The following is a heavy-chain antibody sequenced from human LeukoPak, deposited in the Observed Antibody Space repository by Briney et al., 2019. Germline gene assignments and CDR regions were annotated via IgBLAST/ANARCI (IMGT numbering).Heavy chain of an antibody. V-gene: IGHV4-59*12. Sequence: SETLSLTCTVSGGSISSYYWSWIRQPPGKGLEWIGYIYYSGSTNYNPSLKSRVTISVDTSKNQFSLKLSSVTAADTAVYYCASLNDYDFWFDPWGQGTLVTVSS. CDR2: IYYSGST. D-gene: IGHD4-17*01. CDR3: ASLNDYDFWFDP. CDR1: GGSISSYY. J-gene: IGHJ5*02.